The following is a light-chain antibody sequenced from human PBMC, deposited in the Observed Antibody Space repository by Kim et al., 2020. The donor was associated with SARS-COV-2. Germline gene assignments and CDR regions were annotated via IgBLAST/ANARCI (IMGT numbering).Light chain of an antibody. CDR1: QSINTW. Sequence: AAEGYRVTITCRASQSINTWLAWYQQKPGKAPKLLIYEASSLESGVPSRFSGSGSGTEFTLTISSLQPDDFATYYCQQYNSYSVTFGGGTKVDIK. J-gene: IGKJ4*01. V-gene: IGKV1-5*03. CDR2: EAS. CDR3: QQYNSYSVT.